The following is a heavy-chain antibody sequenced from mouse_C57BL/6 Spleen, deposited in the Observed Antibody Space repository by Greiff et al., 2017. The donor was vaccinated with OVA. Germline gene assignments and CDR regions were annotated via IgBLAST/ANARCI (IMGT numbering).Heavy chain of an antibody. CDR1: GFTFSSYA. D-gene: IGHD2-4*01. V-gene: IGHV5-4*03. J-gene: IGHJ3*01. CDR3: ARGIYYDYDEFAY. CDR2: ISDGGSYT. Sequence: EVKLMESGGGLVKPGGSLKLSCAASGFTFSSYAMSWVRQTPEKRLEWVATISDGGSYTYYPDNVKGRFTISRDNAKNNLYLQMSHLKSEDTAMYYCARGIYYDYDEFAYWGQGTLVTVSA.